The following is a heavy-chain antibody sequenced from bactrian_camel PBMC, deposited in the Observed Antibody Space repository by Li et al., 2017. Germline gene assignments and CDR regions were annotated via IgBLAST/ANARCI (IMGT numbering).Heavy chain of an antibody. Sequence: HVQLVESGGGSVQAGGSLTLSCSSSGPTYRVGCVAWFRQSEGNEREAVASIYTGSGTSWYADSAKGRFTISRDLAKNTVYLQMNSLKPEDTGIYYCAADLTVPGECVTGSWCDECAPDYGLGQGTQVTVS. D-gene: IGHD3*01. J-gene: IGHJ4*01. CDR1: GPTYRVGC. CDR2: IYTGSGTS. V-gene: IGHV3S54*01.